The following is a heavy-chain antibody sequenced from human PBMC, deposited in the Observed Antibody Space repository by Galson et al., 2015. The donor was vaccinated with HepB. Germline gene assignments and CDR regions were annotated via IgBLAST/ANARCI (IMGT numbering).Heavy chain of an antibody. CDR3: ARRATGTARH. D-gene: IGHD5-18*01. CDR2: ISSSGSPI. V-gene: IGHV3-11*01. Sequence: SLRLSCAASGFTFSNAWMSWVRQAPGKGLEWVSYISSSGSPIYYADSVKGRFTTSRDNAKNSLYLQMNSLRAEDTAVYYCARRATGTARHWGQGTLVTVSS. J-gene: IGHJ4*02. CDR1: GFTFSNAW.